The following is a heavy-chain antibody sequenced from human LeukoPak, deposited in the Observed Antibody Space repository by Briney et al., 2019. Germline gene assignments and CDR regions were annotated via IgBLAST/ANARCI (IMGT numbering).Heavy chain of an antibody. V-gene: IGHV1-18*01. CDR2: ISAYNGNT. J-gene: IGHJ6*02. CDR3: ARVLTPVAHYDSSGYYSPRGMDV. CDR1: GYTFTSYG. Sequence: ASVKVSCKASGYTFTSYGISWVRQAPGQGLEWMGWISAYNGNTNYAQKLQGRVTITADESMSTAYMELSSLRSEDTAVYYCARVLTPVAHYDSSGYYSPRGMDVWGQGTTVTVSS. D-gene: IGHD3-22*01.